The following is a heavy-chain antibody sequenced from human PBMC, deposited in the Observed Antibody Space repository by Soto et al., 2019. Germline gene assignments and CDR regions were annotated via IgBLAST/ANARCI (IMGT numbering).Heavy chain of an antibody. D-gene: IGHD3-9*01. Sequence: SETLSLTCAVYGLSFSGYYWSLIRQPPGKGLEWIGEINHSGNTNYNPSLKSRVTISVDKSKNQFSLKLSSVTAADTAVYYCASQGLPYFDWSPTPLYYMDVWGKGTTVTVSS. CDR2: INHSGNT. V-gene: IGHV4-34*01. CDR3: ASQGLPYFDWSPTPLYYMDV. CDR1: GLSFSGYY. J-gene: IGHJ6*03.